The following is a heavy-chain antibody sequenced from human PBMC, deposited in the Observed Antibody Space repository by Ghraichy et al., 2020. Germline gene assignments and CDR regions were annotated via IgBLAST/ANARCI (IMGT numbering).Heavy chain of an antibody. CDR1: EFSFSTYS. CDR2: INGGSGTI. CDR3: ARVGSCSGGNCYGFDY. Sequence: GGSLRLSCAASEFSFSTYSMSWVRQAPGKGLDWVSYINGGSGTIYYSDSVKGRFTISRDNARNSLYLQMSSLRDEDTAVYYCARVGSCSGGNCYGFDYWGQGPLVTVSS. D-gene: IGHD2-15*01. V-gene: IGHV3-48*02. J-gene: IGHJ4*02.